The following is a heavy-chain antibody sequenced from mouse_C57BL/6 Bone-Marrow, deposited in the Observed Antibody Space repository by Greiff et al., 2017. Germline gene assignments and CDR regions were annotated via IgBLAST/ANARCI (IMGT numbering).Heavy chain of an antibody. CDR1: GYTFTSYG. J-gene: IGHJ4*01. D-gene: IGHD1-1*01. Sequence: VKLVESGAELARPGASVKLSCKASGYTFTSYGISWVKQRTGQGLEWIGEIYPRSGNTYYNEKFKGKATLTADKSSSTAYMELRSLTSEDSAVYFCARLGITTVVATPYYYAMDYWGQGTSVTVSS. V-gene: IGHV1-81*01. CDR3: ARLGITTVVATPYYYAMDY. CDR2: IYPRSGNT.